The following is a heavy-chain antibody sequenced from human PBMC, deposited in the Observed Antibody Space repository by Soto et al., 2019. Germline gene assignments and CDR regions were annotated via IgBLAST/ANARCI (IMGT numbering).Heavy chain of an antibody. CDR1: GGSISSSSYY. Sequence: QLQLQESGPGLVKPSETLSLTCTVSGGSISSSSYYWGWIRQPPGKGLEWIGSIYYSGSTYYNPSLTSRVTLSVDTSKNQFSLKLSSVTAADTAVYYCASYSSSWLHYYYYMDVWGKGTTVTVSS. CDR3: ASYSSSWLHYYYYMDV. J-gene: IGHJ6*03. V-gene: IGHV4-39*01. CDR2: IYYSGST. D-gene: IGHD6-13*01.